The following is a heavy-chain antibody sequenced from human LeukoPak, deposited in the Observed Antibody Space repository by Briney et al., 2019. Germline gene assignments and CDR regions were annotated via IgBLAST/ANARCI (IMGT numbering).Heavy chain of an antibody. D-gene: IGHD3-9*01. Sequence: GASLRLSCAASGFTFSNYSMSWVRQAPGKGLEWVSAITGGGSGIYYADSMKSRFTISRDDSKNTLYLQINSLRAEDTAVYYCAKWGDYDVLTGYYVSDYWGQGTLVTVSS. J-gene: IGHJ4*02. V-gene: IGHV3-23*01. CDR2: ITGGGSGI. CDR1: GFTFSNYS. CDR3: AKWGDYDVLTGYYVSDY.